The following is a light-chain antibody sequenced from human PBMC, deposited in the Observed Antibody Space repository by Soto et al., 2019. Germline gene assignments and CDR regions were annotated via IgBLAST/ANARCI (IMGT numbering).Light chain of an antibody. CDR2: SNN. V-gene: IGLV1-44*01. J-gene: IGLJ3*02. CDR1: SSNIGSNT. Sequence: QLVLTQPPSASGTPGQRVTISCSGSSSNIGSNTVNWYQQLPGTAPKLLIYSNNQRPSGVHDRFSGSKSGTSASLAISGLQSEDEADYYCAAWDDSLNGWVFGGGTKLTVL. CDR3: AAWDDSLNGWV.